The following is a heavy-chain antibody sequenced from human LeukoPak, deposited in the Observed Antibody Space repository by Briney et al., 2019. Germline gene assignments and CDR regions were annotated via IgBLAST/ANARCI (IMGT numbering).Heavy chain of an antibody. CDR2: ISWDGGGT. J-gene: IGHJ4*02. V-gene: IGHV3-43D*03. CDR1: GFTFDDYA. D-gene: IGHD1-14*01. CDR3: VKLTGDFDY. Sequence: GGSLRLSCAASGFTFDDYAMHWVRQAPGKGLEWVSLISWDGGGTYYADSVKGRFSISRDNSKNSLYLQMNSLRPEDTAFYYCVKLTGDFDYWGQGTLVTVSS.